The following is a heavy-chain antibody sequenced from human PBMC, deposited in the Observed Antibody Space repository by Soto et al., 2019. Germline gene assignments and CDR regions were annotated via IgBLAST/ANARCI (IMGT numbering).Heavy chain of an antibody. J-gene: IGHJ5*02. D-gene: IGHD3-9*01. Sequence: QLQLQESGPGLVKPSETLSLTCTVSGGSISSSSYYWGWIRQPPGKGLEWIGSIYYSGSTYYNPSLKSRVTISVDTSKNQFSLKLSSVTAADTAVYYCARHGISIPDDTLNWFDPWGQGTLVTVSS. CDR1: GGSISSSSYY. CDR3: ARHGISIPDDTLNWFDP. V-gene: IGHV4-39*01. CDR2: IYYSGST.